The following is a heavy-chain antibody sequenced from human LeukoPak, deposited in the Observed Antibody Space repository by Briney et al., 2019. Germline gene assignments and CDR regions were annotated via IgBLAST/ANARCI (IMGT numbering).Heavy chain of an antibody. Sequence: GGSLRLSCAASGFTFSSYWMHWVRQAPGKGLVWVSRINSDGSSTSYADSVKGRFTISRDNAKNTLYLQMNSLRAEDTAVYYCARGKEWFGELLSFWGQGTLVTVSS. V-gene: IGHV3-74*01. CDR1: GFTFSSYW. CDR3: ARGKEWFGELLSF. CDR2: INSDGSST. D-gene: IGHD3-10*01. J-gene: IGHJ4*02.